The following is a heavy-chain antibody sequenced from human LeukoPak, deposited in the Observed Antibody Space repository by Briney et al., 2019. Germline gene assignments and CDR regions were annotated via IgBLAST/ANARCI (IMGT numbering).Heavy chain of an antibody. J-gene: IGHJ5*02. Sequence: SETLSLTCTVSGYSISSGYYWGWIRPPPGKGLEWIGSIYHSGSTYYNPSLKSRVTISVDTSKNQFSLKLSSVTAADTAVYYCARGLEWAGGNWFDPWGQGTLVTVSS. CDR2: IYHSGST. D-gene: IGHD3-3*01. CDR1: GYSISSGYY. V-gene: IGHV4-38-2*02. CDR3: ARGLEWAGGNWFDP.